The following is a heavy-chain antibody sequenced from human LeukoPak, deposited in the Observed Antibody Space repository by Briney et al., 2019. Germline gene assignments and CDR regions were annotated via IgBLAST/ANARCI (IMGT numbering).Heavy chain of an antibody. J-gene: IGHJ4*02. D-gene: IGHD1-26*01. Sequence: GGSLRLSCAASGFTFSSYSINWVRQAPGKGLEWVSYICDTSATIYYYAESVRGRFTISRDNAKNSLYLQMNSLRAEDTAVYYCARDRSGSYGGWGQGTLVTVSS. CDR3: ARDRSGSYGG. V-gene: IGHV3-48*04. CDR1: GFTFSSYS. CDR2: ICDTSATI.